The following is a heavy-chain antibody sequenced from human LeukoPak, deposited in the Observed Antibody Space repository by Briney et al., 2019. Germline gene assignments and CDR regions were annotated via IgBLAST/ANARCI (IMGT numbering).Heavy chain of an antibody. CDR2: IIPIFGTA. Sequence: ASVKVSCKASGYTFTSYYMHWVRQAPGQGLEWMGGIIPIFGTANYAQKFQGRVTITADKSTSTAYMELSSLRSEDTAVYYCARDYEAYSSGAPRYSYYYMDVWGKGTTVTVSS. CDR3: ARDYEAYSSGAPRYSYYYMDV. J-gene: IGHJ6*03. D-gene: IGHD6-19*01. CDR1: GYTFTSYY. V-gene: IGHV1-69*06.